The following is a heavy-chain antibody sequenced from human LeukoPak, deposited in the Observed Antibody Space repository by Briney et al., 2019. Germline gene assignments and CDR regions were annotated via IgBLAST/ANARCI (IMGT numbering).Heavy chain of an antibody. D-gene: IGHD2-15*01. J-gene: IGHJ4*02. CDR2: IRYDGTNK. CDR3: AQGGYCSGGTCYSWAEY. CDR1: GFTFSSYG. V-gene: IGHV3-30*02. Sequence: GGSLRLSCAASGFTFSSYGMHWVRQAPGKGLEWVAFIRYDGTNKYYADSVKGRFTISRDNSKNTLYLQMNSLRIEDTAVYYCAQGGYCSGGTCYSWAEYWGQGTLVTVSS.